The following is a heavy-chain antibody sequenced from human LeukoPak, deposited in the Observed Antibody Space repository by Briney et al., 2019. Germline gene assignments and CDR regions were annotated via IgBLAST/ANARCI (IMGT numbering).Heavy chain of an antibody. D-gene: IGHD3-22*01. J-gene: IGHJ6*03. V-gene: IGHV7-4-1*02. CDR3: ARRGVGSGWSPAYYYYYMDV. CDR1: GYTFTNYF. Sequence: ASVKVSCKASGYTFTNYFMNWVRQAPGQGLEWMGWINTNTGNPTYAQGFTGRFVFSLDTSVSTAYLQISSLKAEDTAVYYCARRGVGSGWSPAYYYYYMDVWGKGTRSPSP. CDR2: INTNTGNP.